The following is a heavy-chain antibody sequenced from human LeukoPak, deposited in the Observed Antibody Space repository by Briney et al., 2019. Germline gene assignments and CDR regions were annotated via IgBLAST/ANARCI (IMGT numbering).Heavy chain of an antibody. CDR3: ARLPYSNNWAEGYNGMDV. CDR2: INPSGGST. Sequence: ASVKVSCKASGYTFTSYYMHWVRQAPGQGLEWMGIINPSGGSTSYAQRFQGRVTLTRDTSTSTVYMELSSLRSEDTAVYYCARLPYSNNWAEGYNGMDVWGQGTTVTVSS. V-gene: IGHV1-46*01. J-gene: IGHJ6*02. D-gene: IGHD6-13*01. CDR1: GYTFTSYY.